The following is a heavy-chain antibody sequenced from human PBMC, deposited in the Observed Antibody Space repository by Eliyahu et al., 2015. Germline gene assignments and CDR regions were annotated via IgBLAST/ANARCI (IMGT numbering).Heavy chain of an antibody. CDR3: ARDKAYSSDC. Sequence: EVQLVESGGGLVQPGGSLRLSCAASGFPFSSHWMNWVRQAPGKGLEWVATIKQDGIEKYHVDSVKGRFTISRDNAKDSVYLQMNSLRAEDTAIYYCARDKAYSSDCWGQGTLVTVSS. CDR2: IKQDGIEK. CDR1: GFPFSSHW. V-gene: IGHV3-7*01. D-gene: IGHD2-15*01. J-gene: IGHJ4*02.